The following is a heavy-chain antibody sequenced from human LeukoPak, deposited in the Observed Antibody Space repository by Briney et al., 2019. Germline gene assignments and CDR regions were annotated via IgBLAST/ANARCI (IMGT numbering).Heavy chain of an antibody. CDR2: ISGST. V-gene: IGHV3-23*01. J-gene: IGHJ4*02. Sequence: GGSLRLSCAASGFTFSSYAMSWVRQAPGKGLEWVSAISGSTYYADSVKGRFTISRDNSKNTLYLQMNSLRAEDTAVYYCARGVVFIAAAGGYYFDYWGQGTLDTVSS. CDR3: ARGVVFIAAAGGYYFDY. CDR1: GFTFSSYA. D-gene: IGHD6-13*01.